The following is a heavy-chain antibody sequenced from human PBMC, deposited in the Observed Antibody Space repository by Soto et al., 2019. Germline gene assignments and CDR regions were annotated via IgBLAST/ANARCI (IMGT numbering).Heavy chain of an antibody. CDR2: IRSKANSYAT. J-gene: IGHJ4*02. V-gene: IGHV3-73*02. Sequence: EVQVVESGGGLVQPGGSLKLSCAASGLTFSGSAMHWVRQASGKGLEWVGRIRSKANSYATAYAASVKGRFTISRDDSKNTAYLQMNSLKTEDTAVYYCVRDGLDYYDTERLYFDNWGQGTLVTVSS. CDR1: GLTFSGSA. D-gene: IGHD3-22*01. CDR3: VRDGLDYYDTERLYFDN.